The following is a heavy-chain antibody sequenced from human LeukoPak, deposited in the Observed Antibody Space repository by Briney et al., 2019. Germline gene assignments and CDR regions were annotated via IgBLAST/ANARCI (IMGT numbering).Heavy chain of an antibody. V-gene: IGHV1-2*04. CDR3: AMTYYYDSSAYWGAFDI. CDR2: INPNSGGT. Sequence: ASVKVSCKASGYTFTGYYMHWVRQAPGQGLEWMGWINPNSGGTNYAQKFQGWVTMTRDTSISTAYMELSRLRSDDTAVYYCAMTYYYDSSAYWGAFDIWGQGTMVTLSS. J-gene: IGHJ3*02. CDR1: GYTFTGYY. D-gene: IGHD3-22*01.